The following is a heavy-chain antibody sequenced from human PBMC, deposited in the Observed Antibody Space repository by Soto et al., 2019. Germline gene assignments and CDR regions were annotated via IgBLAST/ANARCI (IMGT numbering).Heavy chain of an antibody. Sequence: PSETLSLTCAVYGGSFSGYYWSWIRQPPGKGLEWIGEINHSGSTNYNPSLKSRVTISVDTSKNQFSLKLSSVTAADTAVYYCARKGGKQWLSNYGMDVWGPGTSVTVSS. CDR1: GGSFSGYY. CDR3: ARKGGKQWLSNYGMDV. J-gene: IGHJ6*02. CDR2: INHSGST. V-gene: IGHV4-34*01. D-gene: IGHD6-19*01.